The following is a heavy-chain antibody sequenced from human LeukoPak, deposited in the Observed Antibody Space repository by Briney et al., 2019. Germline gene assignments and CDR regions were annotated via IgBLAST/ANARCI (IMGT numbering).Heavy chain of an antibody. J-gene: IGHJ3*02. CDR3: ARDPYSSGWYGDEIDI. CDR2: ISSSSSYI. D-gene: IGHD6-19*01. V-gene: IGHV3-21*01. CDR1: GFTFSSYS. Sequence: GGSLRLSCAASGFTFSSYSMNWVRQAPGRGLEWVSSISSSSSYIYYADSVKGRFTISRDNAKNSLYLQMNSLRAEDTAVYYCARDPYSSGWYGDEIDIWGQGTMVTVSS.